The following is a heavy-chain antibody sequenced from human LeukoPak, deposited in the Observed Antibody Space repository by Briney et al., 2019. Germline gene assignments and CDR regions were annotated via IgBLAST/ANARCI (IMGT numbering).Heavy chain of an antibody. CDR2: ISSSGSTI. D-gene: IGHD2-2*01. V-gene: IGHV3-48*03. CDR1: GFTFSSYE. J-gene: IGHJ4*02. Sequence: GGSLRLSCEASGFTFSSYEMSWVRQAPGKGLEWVSYISSSGSTIYYAKSVEGRFTISRDNAKNSLYLQINSLRAEDTAVYYCARHRPCSTNRCYLDYWGQGTLVTVSS. CDR3: ARHRPCSTNRCYLDY.